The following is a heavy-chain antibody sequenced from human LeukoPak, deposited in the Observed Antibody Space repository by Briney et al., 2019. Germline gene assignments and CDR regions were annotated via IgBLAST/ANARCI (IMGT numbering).Heavy chain of an antibody. V-gene: IGHV1-46*01. J-gene: IGHJ4*02. CDR3: ARGLGIQLWLGNY. D-gene: IGHD5-18*01. Sequence: ASVKVSCKASGGTFSSYAISWVRQAPGQGLEWMGIINPSGGSTSYAQKFQGRVTMTRDMSTSTVYMEPSSLRSEDTAVYYCARGLGIQLWLGNYWGQGTLVTVSS. CDR2: INPSGGST. CDR1: GGTFSSYA.